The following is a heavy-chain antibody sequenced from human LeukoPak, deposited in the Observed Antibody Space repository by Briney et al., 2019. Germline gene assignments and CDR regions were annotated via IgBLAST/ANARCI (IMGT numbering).Heavy chain of an antibody. CDR1: GLIFSSYG. D-gene: IGHD3-16*01. Sequence: GGSLRLSCAASGLIFSSYGMHWVRQAPGEGLEWVAYIRHDESKTFYADSVKGRFTISRDNSKNTLYLQMHSLRAEDTALYYCAKPVIPSAYQGTYYMDVWGKGTTVTDSS. V-gene: IGHV3-30*02. CDR3: AKPVIPSAYQGTYYMDV. CDR2: IRHDESKT. J-gene: IGHJ6*03.